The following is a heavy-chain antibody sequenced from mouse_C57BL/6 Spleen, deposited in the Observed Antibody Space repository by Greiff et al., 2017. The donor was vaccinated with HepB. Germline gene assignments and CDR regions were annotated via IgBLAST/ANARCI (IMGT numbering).Heavy chain of an antibody. J-gene: IGHJ2*01. CDR2: INPSSGYT. Sequence: VQLQQSGAELAKPGASVKLSCKASGYTFTSYWMHWVNQRPGQGLEWIGYINPSSGYTKYNQKFKDKATLTADKSSSTAYMQLSSLTYEESAVYYCASRDYYGSSYEDYFDYWGQGTTLTVSS. CDR3: ASRDYYGSSYEDYFDY. D-gene: IGHD1-1*01. CDR1: GYTFTSYW. V-gene: IGHV1-7*01.